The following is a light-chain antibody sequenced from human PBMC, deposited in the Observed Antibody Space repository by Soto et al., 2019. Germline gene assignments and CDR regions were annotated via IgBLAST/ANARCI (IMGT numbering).Light chain of an antibody. CDR3: QQSYSAPIT. Sequence: DIQMTQSPSSLSASVGDRVAITCRASQSISSFLTWYQQKAGKAPKLLIYAASSLQSGVPSRFSGSGSVTDFSLTISSLQPEDFATYYCQQSYSAPITFGQGTRLEI. J-gene: IGKJ5*01. CDR2: AAS. CDR1: QSISSF. V-gene: IGKV1-39*01.